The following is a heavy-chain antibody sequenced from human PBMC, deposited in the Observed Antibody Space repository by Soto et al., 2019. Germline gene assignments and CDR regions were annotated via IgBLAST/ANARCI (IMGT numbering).Heavy chain of an antibody. CDR1: GDSVSSNSAA. V-gene: IGHV6-1*01. D-gene: IGHD5-18*01. CDR3: ARNSFIKRGYSYDYGMDV. Sequence: PSQTLSLTCAISGDSVSSNSAAWNWIRQSPSRGLEWLGRTYYRSKWYNDYAVSVKSRITINPDTSKNQFSPQLNSVTPEDTAVYYCARNSFIKRGYSYDYGMDVWGQGTTVTVSS. CDR2: TYYRSKWYN. J-gene: IGHJ6*02.